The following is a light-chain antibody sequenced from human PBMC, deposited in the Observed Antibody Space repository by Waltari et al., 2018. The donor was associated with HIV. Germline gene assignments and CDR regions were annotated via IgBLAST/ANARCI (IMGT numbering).Light chain of an antibody. CDR3: LQDYNYPRT. CDR1: QGIRND. V-gene: IGKV1-6*01. CDR2: AAS. Sequence: AIQMTQSPSSLSASVGDRVTITCRASQGIRNDLGWYQQKPGKAPKLLIYAASSLQSGVPSMFSGSGSGTDVTLTISSLQPEEFATYYCLQDYNYPRTFGQGTKVEIK. J-gene: IGKJ1*01.